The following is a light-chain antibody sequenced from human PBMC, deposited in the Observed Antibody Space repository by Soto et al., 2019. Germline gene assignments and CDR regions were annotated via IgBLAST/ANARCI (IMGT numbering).Light chain of an antibody. J-gene: IGKJ4*01. CDR3: QQLGNGPPYA. Sequence: DIELTQSPATLSSSAGDRATLSCRASQSVTSFLHWYQHKPGKAPRLLIYDASTWATGVPTRVSGSGSGTDFTLSIGSLETEDVSVYYCQQLGNGPPYAFGGGTKVEI. CDR2: DAS. CDR1: QSVTSF. V-gene: IGKV3-11*01.